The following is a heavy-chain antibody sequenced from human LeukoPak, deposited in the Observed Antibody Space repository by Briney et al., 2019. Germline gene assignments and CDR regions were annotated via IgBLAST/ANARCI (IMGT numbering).Heavy chain of an antibody. Sequence: SETLSLTCTVSGGSISSGSYYWSWIRQPAGKGLEWIGRIYTSGSTNYNPSLKSRVTISVDTSKNQFSLKLRSVTAADTAVYYCARDNGYGNPFDYWGQGTLVTVSS. D-gene: IGHD4-11*01. CDR2: IYTSGST. V-gene: IGHV4-61*02. J-gene: IGHJ4*02. CDR3: ARDNGYGNPFDY. CDR1: GGSISSGSYY.